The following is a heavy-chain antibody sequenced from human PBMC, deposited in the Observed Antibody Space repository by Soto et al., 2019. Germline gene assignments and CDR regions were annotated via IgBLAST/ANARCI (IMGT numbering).Heavy chain of an antibody. J-gene: IGHJ4*02. CDR2: ISAYNGNT. CDR3: ARDRGSYTYYFXY. CDR1: GXXXTSYG. V-gene: IGHV1-18*01. Sequence: GXXXTSYGISWVRQAPGQGLEWMGWISAYNGNTNYAQKLQGRVTMTTDTSTSTAYMELRSLRSDDTAVYYCARDRGSYTYYFXYWGQGSLVTVSS. D-gene: IGHD1-26*01.